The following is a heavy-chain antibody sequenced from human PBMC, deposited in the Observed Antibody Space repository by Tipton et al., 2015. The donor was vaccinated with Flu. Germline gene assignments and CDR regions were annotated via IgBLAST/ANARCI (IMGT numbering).Heavy chain of an antibody. V-gene: IGHV3-11*01. Sequence: SLRLSCAASGFTFSDYYMSWIRQAPGKGLEWVSYISSTSSSVSPIYYAGSVKGRFTISRDNARNSLYLQMNSLSADDTAVYYCSGSRGDYWGQGTLVTVSS. J-gene: IGHJ4*02. CDR1: GFTFSDYY. CDR3: SGSRGDY. D-gene: IGHD3-22*01. CDR2: ISSTSSSVSPI.